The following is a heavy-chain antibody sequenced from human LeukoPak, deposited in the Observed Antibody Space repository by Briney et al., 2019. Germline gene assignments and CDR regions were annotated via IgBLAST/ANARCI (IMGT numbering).Heavy chain of an antibody. CDR3: TRDESGTLTNFRFDY. J-gene: IGHJ4*02. V-gene: IGHV3-7*01. D-gene: IGHD4-17*01. CDR1: GFTFSTYS. Sequence: PGGSLRLSCAASGFTFSTYSMSWVRQAPGKGLEWVANIHEDGSQKMYVDSVKGRFTISRDNAKNSLYLQMNSLRAEDTAVYYCTRDESGTLTNFRFDYWGQGTLVTVSS. CDR2: IHEDGSQK.